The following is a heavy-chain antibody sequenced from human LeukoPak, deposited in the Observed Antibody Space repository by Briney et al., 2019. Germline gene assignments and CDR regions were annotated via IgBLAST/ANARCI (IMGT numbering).Heavy chain of an antibody. CDR3: ARDES. CDR2: IYTSGST. Sequence: PSQTLSLTCTVSGGSISSGSYYWTWIRQPAGKGLEWIGRIYTSGSTNYNPSLKSRVTISVDTSNNQFSLKLSSVTAADTAVYYCARDESWGQGTLVTVSS. V-gene: IGHV4-61*02. J-gene: IGHJ4*02. CDR1: GGSISSGSYY.